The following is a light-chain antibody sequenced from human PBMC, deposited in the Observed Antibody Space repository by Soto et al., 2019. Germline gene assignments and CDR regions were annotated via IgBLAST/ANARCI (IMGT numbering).Light chain of an antibody. J-gene: IGLJ7*01. CDR1: SSDVGSHNL. CDR2: EVT. Sequence: QSVLTQPASVSGSPGQSSTISCTGTSSDVGSHNLVSWYQQHPGQAPKLMIYEVTKRPLGVSTRFSASKSGNTASLTISGLQADYEADYYCCSYGGSRAVFGGGTQLTVL. V-gene: IGLV2-23*02. CDR3: CSYGGSRAV.